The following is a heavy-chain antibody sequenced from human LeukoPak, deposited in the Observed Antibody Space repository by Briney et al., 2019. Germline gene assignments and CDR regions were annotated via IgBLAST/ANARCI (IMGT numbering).Heavy chain of an antibody. D-gene: IGHD3-16*01. CDR3: AKRDYASPTDFYPLFDC. CDR2: LKGNGGGR. CDR1: GFTFEDYG. Sequence: GGSLRLSCAVSGFTFEDYGMNWVRQVPGKGPEWVCGLKGNGGGRRYADSVKGRFSISRDNARNSLYLQLNSLRADDTAVYFCAKRDYASPTDFYPLFDCWGQGALVTVSS. J-gene: IGHJ4*02. V-gene: IGHV3-20*04.